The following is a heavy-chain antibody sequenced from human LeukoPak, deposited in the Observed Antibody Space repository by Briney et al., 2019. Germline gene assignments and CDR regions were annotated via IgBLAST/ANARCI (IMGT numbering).Heavy chain of an antibody. V-gene: IGHV4-38-2*01. D-gene: IGHD5-24*01. CDR3: ARLWADAATIYYFEY. Sequence: KPSETLSLTCAVSGYSMSSGYYWGWIRQPPGKGLEWIGSIYHSGSTYQNPSLKSRVTMSVDMSKNQFSLKLSSVTAADTAVYYCARLWADAATIYYFEYWGRQGTLVTVSS. CDR1: GYSMSSGYY. J-gene: IGHJ4*02. CDR2: IYHSGST.